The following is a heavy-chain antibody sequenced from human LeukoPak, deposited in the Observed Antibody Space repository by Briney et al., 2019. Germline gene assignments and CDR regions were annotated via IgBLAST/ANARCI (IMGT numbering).Heavy chain of an antibody. D-gene: IGHD1/OR15-1a*01. V-gene: IGHV3-66*01. CDR2: IYSGGST. J-gene: IGHJ4*02. CDR3: ARSNCNSCYRGVWYYFDY. Sequence: PGGSLRLSCAASGLTVSSNYMSWVRQAPGKGLEWVSVIYSGGSTYYADSVKGRFTISRDNSKNTLFLQMNSLRAEDTAVYYCARSNCNSCYRGVWYYFDYWGQGTLVTVSS. CDR1: GLTVSSNY.